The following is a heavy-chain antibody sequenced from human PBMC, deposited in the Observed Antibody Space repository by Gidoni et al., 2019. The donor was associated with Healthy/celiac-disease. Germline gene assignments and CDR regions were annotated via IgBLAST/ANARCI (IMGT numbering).Heavy chain of an antibody. D-gene: IGHD6-19*01. V-gene: IGHV3-23*01. CDR2: ISGSGGST. CDR1: GFPFCSYA. J-gene: IGHJ5*02. CDR3: AKDVYSSGPHWFDP. Sequence: EVQLLASGGGLVQPGGSLRRSCAAPGFPFCSYAMSWVRQAPGKGLEWVSAISGSGGSTYYADSVKGRFTISRDNSKNTLYLQMNSLRAEDTAVYYCAKDVYSSGPHWFDPWGQGTLVTVSS.